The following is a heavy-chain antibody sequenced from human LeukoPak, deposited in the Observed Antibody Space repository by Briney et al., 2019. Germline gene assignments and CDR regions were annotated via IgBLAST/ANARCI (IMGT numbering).Heavy chain of an antibody. CDR1: GASITSYY. D-gene: IGHD3-3*01. CDR3: ARRFLGVEFDY. V-gene: IGHV4-59*01. CDR2: ITNSGST. Sequence: PSETLSLTCTVSGASITSYYWGWIRQPPVKGLEWIGSITNSGSTNYNPSLKSRVTISLDTSKNQFSLKLSSVTATDTAVYYCARRFLGVEFDYWGQGTLVTVSS. J-gene: IGHJ4*02.